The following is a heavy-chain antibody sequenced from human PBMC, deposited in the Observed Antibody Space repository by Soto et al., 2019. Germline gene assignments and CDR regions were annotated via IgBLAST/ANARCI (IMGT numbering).Heavy chain of an antibody. D-gene: IGHD2-15*01. CDR3: ARHTGDRSRYRWFDP. CDR1: GGSISSSSYY. CDR2: IYYSGST. J-gene: IGHJ5*02. V-gene: IGHV4-39*01. Sequence: SETLSLTCTVSGGSISSSSYYWGWIRQPPGKGLEWIGSIYYSGSTYYNPSLKSRATISVDTSKNQFSLKLSSVTAADTAVYYCARHTGDRSRYRWFDPWGQGTLVTVSS.